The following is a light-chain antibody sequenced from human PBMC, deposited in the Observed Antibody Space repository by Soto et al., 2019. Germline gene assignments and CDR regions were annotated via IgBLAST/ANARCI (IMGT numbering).Light chain of an antibody. CDR2: DAS. CDR1: QTISTW. Sequence: QVTQSPPTLSASVGDRVTITCRASQTISTWMAWYQQKPGKAPKLLVYDASTLQSGVASRFSGSGSGTEFTLIISGLQPDDSATYYCQQYTNTNNPWMFGQGTKVDI. J-gene: IGKJ1*01. CDR3: QQYTNTNNPWM. V-gene: IGKV1-5*01.